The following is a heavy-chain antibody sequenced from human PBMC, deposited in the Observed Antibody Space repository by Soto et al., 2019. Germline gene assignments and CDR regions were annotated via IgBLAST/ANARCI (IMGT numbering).Heavy chain of an antibody. D-gene: IGHD3-16*02. V-gene: IGHV3-11*01. CDR3: ARGQSRGELSLYHPFDY. J-gene: IGHJ4*02. CDR1: GFTFSDYY. CDR2: ISSSGSTI. Sequence: GGSLILSCAASGFTFSDYYMSWIRQAPGKGLEWVSYISSSGSTIYYADSVKGRFTISRDNAKNSLYLQMNSLRAEDTAVYYCARGQSRGELSLYHPFDYWGQGTLVTVSS.